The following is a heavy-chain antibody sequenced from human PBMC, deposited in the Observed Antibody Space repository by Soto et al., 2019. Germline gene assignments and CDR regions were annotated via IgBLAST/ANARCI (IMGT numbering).Heavy chain of an antibody. CDR3: ARVDGYSSRRQAFDI. CDR2: INSDGSST. J-gene: IGHJ3*02. V-gene: IGHV3-74*01. D-gene: IGHD6-13*01. Sequence: GGSLRLSCAASGFTFSSYWMHWVRQAPGKGLVWVSRINSDGSSTSYADSVKGRFTISRDNAKNTLYLQMNSLRAEDTAVYYCARVDGYSSRRQAFDIWGQGTMVT. CDR1: GFTFSSYW.